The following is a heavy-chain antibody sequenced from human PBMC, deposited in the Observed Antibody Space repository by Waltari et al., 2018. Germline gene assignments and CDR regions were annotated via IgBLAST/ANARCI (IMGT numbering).Heavy chain of an antibody. CDR1: GGSFRGYY. CDR3: ARLKGSGSYKYYYYYGMDV. CDR2: INHSGST. D-gene: IGHD3-10*01. J-gene: IGHJ6*02. V-gene: IGHV4-34*01. Sequence: QVQLQQWGAGLLKPSETLSLTCAVYGGSFRGYYWSWIRQPPGKGLEWIGEINHSGSTNYNPSLKSRVTISVDTSKNQFSLKLSSVTAADTAVYYCARLKGSGSYKYYYYYGMDVWGQGTTVTVSS.